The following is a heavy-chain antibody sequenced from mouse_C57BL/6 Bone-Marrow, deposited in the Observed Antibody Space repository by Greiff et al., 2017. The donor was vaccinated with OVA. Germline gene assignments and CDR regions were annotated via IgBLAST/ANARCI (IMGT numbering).Heavy chain of an antibody. J-gene: IGHJ2*01. CDR3: ARSNLYFDY. V-gene: IGHV5-6*01. CDR1: GFSFSSYG. Sequence: EVQLVESTGDLVKPGGSLKLSCAASGFSFSSYGMSWVRQTPDKRLEWVATISSGGTYTYYPDSVKGRFTISRDNAKNTLYLQMSSLKSEDTAMYYCARSNLYFDYWGQGTTLTVSS. CDR2: ISSGGTYT.